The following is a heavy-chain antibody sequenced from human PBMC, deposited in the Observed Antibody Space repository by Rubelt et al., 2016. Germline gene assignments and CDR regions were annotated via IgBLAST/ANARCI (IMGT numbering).Heavy chain of an antibody. Sequence: QLQLQESGPGLVKPSETLSLTCTASDGFISSSYYWGWIRQPPGKGLEWIGSISYSGTTYSNPALKSRVTISVDTSKNQFSQKLSPVTAADTAVYYCAREIPLDSSGPLGDYWGQGTMVTVSS. V-gene: IGHV4-39*07. CDR1: DGFISSSYY. CDR2: ISYSGTT. D-gene: IGHD3-22*01. J-gene: IGHJ4*02. CDR3: AREIPLDSSGPLGDY.